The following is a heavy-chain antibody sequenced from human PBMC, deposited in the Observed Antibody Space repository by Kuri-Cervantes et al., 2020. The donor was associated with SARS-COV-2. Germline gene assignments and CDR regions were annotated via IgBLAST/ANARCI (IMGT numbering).Heavy chain of an antibody. CDR3: ARLSLGPAVTGGFDI. CDR2: IFYSGSI. Sequence: SETLSLTCNVSGGPISSTSSYWGWVRQPPGKGLEWIATIFYSGSIYYNPSLRGRVTISVDTSNNQFSLKVTSVTAADTAVYYCARLSLGPAVTGGFDIWGQGTMVTVSS. V-gene: IGHV4-39*01. CDR1: GGPISSTSSY. J-gene: IGHJ3*02. D-gene: IGHD4-17*01.